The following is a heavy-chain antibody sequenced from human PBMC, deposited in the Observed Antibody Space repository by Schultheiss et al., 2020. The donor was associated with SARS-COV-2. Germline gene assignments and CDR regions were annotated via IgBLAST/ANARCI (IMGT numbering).Heavy chain of an antibody. CDR1: GFTFSSYA. CDR2: ISSNGGST. D-gene: IGHD3-10*01. CDR3: TTGGPY. J-gene: IGHJ4*02. Sequence: GGSLRLSCAASGFTFSSYAMHWVRQAPGKGLEYVSAISSNGGSTYYADSVKGRFTISRDNSKNTLYLQMNSLKTEDTAVYYCTTGGPYWGQGTLVTVSS. V-gene: IGHV3-64*04.